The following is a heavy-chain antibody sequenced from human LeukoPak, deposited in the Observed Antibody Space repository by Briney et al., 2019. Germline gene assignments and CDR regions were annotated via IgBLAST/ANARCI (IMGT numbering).Heavy chain of an antibody. J-gene: IGHJ3*01. Sequence: SETLSLTCTVSGYSISSGYYWGWIRQPPGKGLEWIGSIYHSGSTYYNPSLKSRVTISVDTSKNQFSLKLRSATAADTAVYYCARISSSNWYNERGAFDVWGQGTMVTVSS. V-gene: IGHV4-38-2*02. CDR2: IYHSGST. CDR1: GYSISSGYY. CDR3: ARISSSNWYNERGAFDV. D-gene: IGHD6-13*01.